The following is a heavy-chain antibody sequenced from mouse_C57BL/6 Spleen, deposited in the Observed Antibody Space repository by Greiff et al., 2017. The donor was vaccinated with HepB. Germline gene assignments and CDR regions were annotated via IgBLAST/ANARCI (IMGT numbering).Heavy chain of an antibody. J-gene: IGHJ4*01. Sequence: VQLQQPGAELVRPGSSVKLSCKASGYTFTSYWMDWVKQRPGQGLEWIGNIYPSDSETHYNQKFKDKATLTVDKSSSTAYMQLSSLTSEDSAVYYCARRGAYDYDVPYAMDYWGQGTSVTVSS. CDR2: IYPSDSET. D-gene: IGHD2-4*01. CDR3: ARRGAYDYDVPYAMDY. CDR1: GYTFTSYW. V-gene: IGHV1-61*01.